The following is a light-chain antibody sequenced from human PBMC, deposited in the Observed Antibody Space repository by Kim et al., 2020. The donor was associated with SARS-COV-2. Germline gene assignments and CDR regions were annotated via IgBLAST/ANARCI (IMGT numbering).Light chain of an antibody. CDR3: NSRDTSGNLWV. Sequence: SSELTQDPAVSVALGQTVRITCQGNSLRNYHASWYQQRPGQAPVLVIYNKDNRPSGIPDRFSGSSSVDTASLTITGARAEDEADYYCNSRDTSGNLWVFGGGTQLTAL. J-gene: IGLJ3*02. CDR1: SLRNYH. V-gene: IGLV3-19*01. CDR2: NKD.